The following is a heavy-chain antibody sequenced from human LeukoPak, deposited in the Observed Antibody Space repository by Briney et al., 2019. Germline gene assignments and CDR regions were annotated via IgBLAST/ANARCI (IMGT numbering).Heavy chain of an antibody. D-gene: IGHD2-2*01. CDR3: ARIPRTSRAY. Sequence: PGGSLRLSCAASGFTFSSYAMHWVRQAPGKGLEWVANIKEDGSETYYVDSVKGRFTISRDNAKNSLYLQMNSLRAEDTAVYYCARIPRTSRAYWGQGTVVTVSS. CDR2: IKEDGSET. CDR1: GFTFSSYA. V-gene: IGHV3-7*01. J-gene: IGHJ4*02.